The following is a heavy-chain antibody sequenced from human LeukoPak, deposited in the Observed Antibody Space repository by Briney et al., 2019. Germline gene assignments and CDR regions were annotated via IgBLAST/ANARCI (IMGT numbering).Heavy chain of an antibody. D-gene: IGHD6-13*01. V-gene: IGHV1-8*01. CDR2: MNPNSGNT. J-gene: IGHJ4*02. Sequence: ASVKVSCKASGYTFTSNDINWVRQVTGQGLEWMGWMNPNSGNTGYAQKFQGRVTMTRNTSISTAYMELSSLRSEDTAVYYCARGAGSSWIIYNYWGQGTLVTVSS. CDR3: ARGAGSSWIIYNY. CDR1: GYTFTSND.